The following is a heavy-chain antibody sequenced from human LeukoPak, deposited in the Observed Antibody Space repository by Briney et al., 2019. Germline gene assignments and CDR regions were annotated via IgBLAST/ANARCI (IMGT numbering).Heavy chain of an antibody. CDR2: ISYDGSNK. J-gene: IGHJ4*02. Sequence: GGSLRLSCAASGFTFSSYAMHWVRQAPGKGLEWVAVISYDGSNKYYADSVKGRFTISRDNSKNTLYLQMNSLRAEDTAVYYCARERSYCSSTSCYAVGYWGQGTLVTVSS. D-gene: IGHD2-2*01. CDR3: ARERSYCSSTSCYAVGY. V-gene: IGHV3-30*04. CDR1: GFTFSSYA.